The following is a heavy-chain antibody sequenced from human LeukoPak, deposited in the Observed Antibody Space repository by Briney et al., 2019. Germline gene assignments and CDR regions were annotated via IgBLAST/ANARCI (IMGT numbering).Heavy chain of an antibody. CDR2: IRYDGTNK. V-gene: IGHV3-30*02. CDR1: GFTFSSYS. Sequence: PGGSLRLSCAASGFTFSSYSMNWVRQAPGKGLEWVAFIRYDGTNKYYADSVKGRFTISRDNSKNTLYLQMNSLRAEDTAVYYCARGPRVGAAGFVCYHYIDVWGKGTTVTVSS. J-gene: IGHJ6*03. CDR3: ARGPRVGAAGFVCYHYIDV. D-gene: IGHD1-26*01.